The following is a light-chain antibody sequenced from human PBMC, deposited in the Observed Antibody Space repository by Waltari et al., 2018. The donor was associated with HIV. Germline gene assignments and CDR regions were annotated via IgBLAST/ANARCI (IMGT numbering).Light chain of an antibody. Sequence: ESVLTQSPGTLSLSPGEEATLSCRASQSVRSRYLAWYQKKAGQAPRLLIYGASSSATGIPDRFSGSGSGIDFTLTISRLEPEDFAVYYCQQYGSSVTFGQGTKLEIK. CDR2: GAS. CDR1: QSVRSRY. CDR3: QQYGSSVT. V-gene: IGKV3-20*01. J-gene: IGKJ2*01.